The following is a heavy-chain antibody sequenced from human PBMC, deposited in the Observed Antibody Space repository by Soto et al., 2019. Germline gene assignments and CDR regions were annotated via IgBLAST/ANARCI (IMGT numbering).Heavy chain of an antibody. CDR3: ATDLLVVATIEGLVDY. J-gene: IGHJ4*02. D-gene: IGHD5-12*01. CDR2: FDPEDGET. CDR1: GYTLTELS. V-gene: IGHV1-24*01. Sequence: VKVSCKVSGYTLTELSMHWVRQAPGKGLEWMGGFDPEDGETIYAQKFQGRVTMTEDTSTDTAYMELSSLRSEDTAVYHCATDLLVVATIEGLVDYWGQGTLVTVSS.